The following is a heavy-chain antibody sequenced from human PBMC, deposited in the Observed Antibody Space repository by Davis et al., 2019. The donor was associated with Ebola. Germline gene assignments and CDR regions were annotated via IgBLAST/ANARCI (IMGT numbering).Heavy chain of an antibody. CDR2: IKDKIYYGAI. V-gene: IGHV3-15*01. Sequence: PGGSLRLSCAASGLSVSDAWMGWVRQAPGKGLEPIGRIKDKIYYGAIDYAATVKGRFTISRDESKNTVSLRMDSLKTEDTGVYFCTRDRGLEARPLFNWWGQGTLVTVSS. D-gene: IGHD6-6*01. J-gene: IGHJ4*02. CDR3: TRDRGLEARPLFNW. CDR1: GLSVSDAW.